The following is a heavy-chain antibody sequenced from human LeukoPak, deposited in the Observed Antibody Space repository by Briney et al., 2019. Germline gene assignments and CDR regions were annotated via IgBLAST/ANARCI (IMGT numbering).Heavy chain of an antibody. Sequence: SVKVSCKASGGTFSSYTISWVRQAPGQGLEWMGRIIPILGIANYAQKFHGRVTITADKSTSTAYMELSSLRSEDTAVYYCARAGPNVVIHLLGTTPLSAAFDIWGQGTMVTVSS. V-gene: IGHV1-69*02. CDR3: ARAGPNVVIHLLGTTPLSAAFDI. D-gene: IGHD2-21*01. CDR1: GGTFSSYT. J-gene: IGHJ3*02. CDR2: IIPILGIA.